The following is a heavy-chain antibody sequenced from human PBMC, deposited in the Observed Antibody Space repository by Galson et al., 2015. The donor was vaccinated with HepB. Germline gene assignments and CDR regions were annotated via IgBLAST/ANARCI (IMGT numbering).Heavy chain of an antibody. V-gene: IGHV3-30-3*01. Sequence: SLRLSCAASGFTFSSYAMHWVRQAPGKGLEWVAVISYDGSNKYYADSVKGRFTISRDNSKNTLYLQMNSLRAEDTAVYYCARAQWGIGSRADAFDIWGQGTMVTVSS. J-gene: IGHJ3*02. CDR3: ARAQWGIGSRADAFDI. D-gene: IGHD3-16*01. CDR1: GFTFSSYA. CDR2: ISYDGSNK.